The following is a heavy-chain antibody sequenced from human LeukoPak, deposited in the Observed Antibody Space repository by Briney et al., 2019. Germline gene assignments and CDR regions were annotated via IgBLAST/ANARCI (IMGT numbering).Heavy chain of an antibody. Sequence: NPSETLSLTCTVSGGSISSYYWSWIRQPAGKGLEWIGRIYTSGSTNYNPSLKSRVTMSVDTSKNQFSLKLSSVTAADTAVYYCARGNQSSAWIQLGVDIWGQGTMVTVSS. CDR2: IYTSGST. CDR3: ARGNQSSAWIQLGVDI. V-gene: IGHV4-4*07. D-gene: IGHD5-18*01. CDR1: GGSISSYY. J-gene: IGHJ3*02.